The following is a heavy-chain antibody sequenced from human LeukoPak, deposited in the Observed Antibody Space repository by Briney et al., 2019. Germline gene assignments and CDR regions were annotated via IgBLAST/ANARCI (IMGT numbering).Heavy chain of an antibody. CDR2: ISSSSSTI. Sequence: PGGSLRLSCAASGFTFSSYSMNWVRQAPGKGLEWVSYISSSSSTIYYADSVKGRFTISRDNAKNSLYLQMNSLRAEDTAVYYCARDTPYYDILTGYYRGDAFDIWGQGTTVTVSS. CDR1: GFTFSSYS. J-gene: IGHJ3*02. D-gene: IGHD3-9*01. CDR3: ARDTPYYDILTGYYRGDAFDI. V-gene: IGHV3-48*04.